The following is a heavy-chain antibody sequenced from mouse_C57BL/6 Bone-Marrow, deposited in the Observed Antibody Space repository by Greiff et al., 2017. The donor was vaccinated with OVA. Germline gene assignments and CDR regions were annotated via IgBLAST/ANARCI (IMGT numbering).Heavy chain of an antibody. CDR1: GFTFSDYG. CDR2: ISSGSSTI. J-gene: IGHJ2*01. D-gene: IGHD1-1*01. V-gene: IGHV5-17*01. Sequence: DVMLVESGGGLVKPGGSLKLSCAASGFTFSDYGMHWVRQAPEKGLEWVAYISSGSSTIYYADTVKGRFTISRDNAKNTLFLQMTSLRSEDTAMYYCARPPYGSSLYYFDYWGQGTTLTVSS. CDR3: ARPPYGSSLYYFDY.